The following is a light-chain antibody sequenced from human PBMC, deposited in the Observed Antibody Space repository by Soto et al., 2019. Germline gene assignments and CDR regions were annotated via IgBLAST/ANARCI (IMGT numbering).Light chain of an antibody. Sequence: QSALTQPASVSGSPGQSITISCTGTASDVGGYNYVSWYQQHPGKAPKLMIHGVSNRPSGISSRFSGSKSGNTASLTISGLQSEDEADYFCCSYTSRTTYVFGTGTKLTVL. V-gene: IGLV2-14*01. CDR1: ASDVGGYNY. CDR2: GVS. J-gene: IGLJ1*01. CDR3: CSYTSRTTYV.